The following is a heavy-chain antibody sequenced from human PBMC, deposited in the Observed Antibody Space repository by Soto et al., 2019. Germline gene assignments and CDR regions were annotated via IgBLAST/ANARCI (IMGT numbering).Heavy chain of an antibody. Sequence: GGSLRLSCAASGFTFSSYAMHWVRQAPGKGLEWVAVISYDGSNKYYADSVKGRFTISRDNSKNTLYLQMNSLRAEDTAVYYCAREPYSSSWYKSRSYFDYWGQGTLVTVSS. D-gene: IGHD6-13*01. CDR2: ISYDGSNK. CDR1: GFTFSSYA. J-gene: IGHJ4*02. CDR3: AREPYSSSWYKSRSYFDY. V-gene: IGHV3-30-3*01.